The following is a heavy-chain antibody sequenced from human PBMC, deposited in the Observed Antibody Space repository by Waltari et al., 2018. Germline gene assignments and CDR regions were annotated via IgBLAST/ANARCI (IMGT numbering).Heavy chain of an antibody. J-gene: IGHJ4*02. D-gene: IGHD3-16*01. Sequence: QVQLQESGPGLVKPSETLSLTCTVSGGSVSSYYWSWVRQPPGKALEWIGYVDYIGSTNYNPAPKGRVTIEIDRSSNRFALRLSSVTAADTAIYFCARQPQTNTWDYYVDYWGQGTLVTVSS. V-gene: IGHV4-59*08. CDR1: GGSVSSYY. CDR2: VDYIGST. CDR3: ARQPQTNTWDYYVDY.